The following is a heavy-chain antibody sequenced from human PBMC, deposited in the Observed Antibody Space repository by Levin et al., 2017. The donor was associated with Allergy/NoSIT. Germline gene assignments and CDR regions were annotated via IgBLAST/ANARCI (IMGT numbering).Heavy chain of an antibody. CDR2: IKQDGSEK. CDR3: ARASEQWLVLYDYYGMDV. Sequence: GGSLRLSCAASGFTFSSYWMSWVRQAPGKGLEWVANIKQDGSEKYYVDSVKGRFTISRDNAKNSLYLQMNSLRAEDTAVYYCARASEQWLVLYDYYGMDVWGQGTTVTVSS. D-gene: IGHD6-19*01. V-gene: IGHV3-7*01. J-gene: IGHJ6*02. CDR1: GFTFSSYW.